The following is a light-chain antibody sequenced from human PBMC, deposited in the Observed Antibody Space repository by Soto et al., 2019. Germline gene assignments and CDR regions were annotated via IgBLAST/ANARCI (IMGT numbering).Light chain of an antibody. CDR3: SSFTSNRIYV. CDR2: GVT. CDR1: SSDVGGYNY. V-gene: IGLV2-14*01. J-gene: IGLJ1*01. Sequence: QSALTQPASVSGSPGQSITISCTGTSSDVGGYNYVSWYQQHPGKAPKLLIHGVTTRPSGISGRFSASKSGLTASLTISGLQPEDEADYYCSSFTSNRIYVFGRGTKVTVL.